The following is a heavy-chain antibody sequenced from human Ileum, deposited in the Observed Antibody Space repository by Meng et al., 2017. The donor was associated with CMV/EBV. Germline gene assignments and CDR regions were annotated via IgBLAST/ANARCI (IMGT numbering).Heavy chain of an antibody. J-gene: IGHJ4*02. CDR2: INDGGGST. CDR1: GFTCRSYV. V-gene: IGHV3-23*01. D-gene: IGHD6-6*01. CDR3: AKGSAAGRPYYFDC. Sequence: ASGFTCRSYVMSWVCQAPGKGLEWVSAINDGGGSTNYADSVKGRFTISRDNSKNTVFLQLYGLRGDDTAVYFCAKGSAAGRPYYFDCWGQGTLVTVSS.